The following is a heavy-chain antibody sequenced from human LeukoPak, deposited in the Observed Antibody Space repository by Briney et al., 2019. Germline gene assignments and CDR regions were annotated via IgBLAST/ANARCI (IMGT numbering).Heavy chain of an antibody. V-gene: IGHV3-23*01. CDR3: ARVNGDYRAFDI. CDR1: GFTFISCA. J-gene: IGHJ3*02. CDR2: ISGSGGNT. D-gene: IGHD4-11*01. Sequence: GGSLRLSCAASGFTFISCAMSWVRQAPGKGLEWVSAISGSGGNTYYADSVKGRFTISRDNSKNTLYLQMNTLRAEDTAVYYCARVNGDYRAFDIWGQGTMVTVSS.